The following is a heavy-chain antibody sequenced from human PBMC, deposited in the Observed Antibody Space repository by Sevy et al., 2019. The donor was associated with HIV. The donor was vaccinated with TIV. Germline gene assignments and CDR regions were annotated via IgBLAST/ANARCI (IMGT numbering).Heavy chain of an antibody. D-gene: IGHD2-2*01. CDR3: ARDRYCSTSRCYNWIDP. V-gene: IGHV3-33*01. J-gene: IGHJ5*02. CDR1: GFAFNTFD. CDR2: ISFDENIE. Sequence: GGSLRLSCAASGFAFNTFDMHWVRRAPGKGLEWVAFISFDENIEYYADSVKGRFTISRDNSKNMLYLQMNSLRAEDTAMYYCARDRYCSTSRCYNWIDPWGQGTLVTVSS.